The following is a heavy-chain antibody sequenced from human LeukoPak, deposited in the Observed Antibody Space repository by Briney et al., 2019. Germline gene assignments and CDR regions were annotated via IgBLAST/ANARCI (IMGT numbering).Heavy chain of an antibody. CDR2: IYYSGST. Sequence: SETLSLTCTVSGGSISSSSYYWGWIRQPPGKGLEWIGSIYYSGSTYYNPSLKSRVTISVDTSKNQFSLKLSSVTAADTAVYYCARGYVMTAVAGTGWFDPWGQGTLVTVSS. D-gene: IGHD6-19*01. CDR3: ARGYVMTAVAGTGWFDP. V-gene: IGHV4-39*07. J-gene: IGHJ5*02. CDR1: GGSISSSSYY.